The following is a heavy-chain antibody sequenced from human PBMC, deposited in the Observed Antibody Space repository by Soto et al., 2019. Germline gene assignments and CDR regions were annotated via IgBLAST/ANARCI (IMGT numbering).Heavy chain of an antibody. CDR2: MNPNSGNT. J-gene: IGHJ4*02. V-gene: IGHV1-8*01. Sequence: QVQLVQSGAEVKKPGASVKVSCKASGYTFTSYDINWVRQATGQGLEWMGWMNPNSGNTGYAQKFPGRVTMTRDTSINTAYMELSSLRSEGTAVYYCAREVAGRSCQPSDFWGQGTLVTVSS. D-gene: IGHD2-15*01. CDR1: GYTFTSYD. CDR3: AREVAGRSCQPSDF.